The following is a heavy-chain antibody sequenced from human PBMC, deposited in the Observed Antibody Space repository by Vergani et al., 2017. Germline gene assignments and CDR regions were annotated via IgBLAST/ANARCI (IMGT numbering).Heavy chain of an antibody. V-gene: IGHV5-51*01. CDR2: IYPGDSDT. CDR3: ARGYYSSGWYYNWFDP. Sequence: EVQLVQSGAEVKKPGESLKISCTGSGYSFTSYWIGWVRQMPGKGLEWMGIIYPGDSDTRYSPSFQGQFTISADKSISTAYLQWSSLKASDTAMYYCARGYYSSGWYYNWFDPWGQGTLVTVSS. CDR1: GYSFTSYW. D-gene: IGHD6-19*01. J-gene: IGHJ5*02.